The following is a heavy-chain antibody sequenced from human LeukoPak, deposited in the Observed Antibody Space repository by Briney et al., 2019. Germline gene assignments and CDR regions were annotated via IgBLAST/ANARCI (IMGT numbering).Heavy chain of an antibody. CDR1: GFNFSNYW. J-gene: IGHJ4*02. CDR3: ARDPSSGSFRRGFNY. D-gene: IGHD3-10*01. CDR2: IKHDDSEK. Sequence: GGSLRLSCAASGFNFSNYWMSWVRQAPGKGLEWVANIKHDDSEKYYVDSVKGRFTISRDNAKNSLYLQMNGLRAEDTAVYYCARDPSSGSFRRGFNYWGLGTQVTVSS. V-gene: IGHV3-7*01.